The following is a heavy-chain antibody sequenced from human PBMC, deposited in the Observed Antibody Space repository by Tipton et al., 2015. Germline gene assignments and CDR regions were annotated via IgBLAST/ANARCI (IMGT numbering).Heavy chain of an antibody. Sequence: SLRLSCAASGFTFNYFIMNWVRQAPGKGLEWISYIIASSDTIYYADSVKGRFTISRDNARSSLYLQMNSLRDEDTAVYYCARNPHLYGDFPVDYWGQGTLVTVSS. CDR3: ARNPHLYGDFPVDY. CDR2: IIASSDTI. J-gene: IGHJ4*02. D-gene: IGHD4-17*01. CDR1: GFTFNYFI. V-gene: IGHV3-48*02.